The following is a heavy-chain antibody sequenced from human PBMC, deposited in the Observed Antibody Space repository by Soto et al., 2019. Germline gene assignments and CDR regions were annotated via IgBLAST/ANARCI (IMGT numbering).Heavy chain of an antibody. CDR3: AREGKIDYDYVWGSYRHRRGMDV. CDR2: INPNSGGT. D-gene: IGHD3-16*02. Sequence: ASVKVSCKASGYTFTGYYMHWVRQAPGQGLEWMGWINPNSGGTNYAQKFQGRVTMTRDTSISTAYMELSRLRSDDTAVYYCAREGKIDYDYVWGSYRHRRGMDVWGQGTTVTVSS. J-gene: IGHJ6*02. V-gene: IGHV1-2*02. CDR1: GYTFTGYY.